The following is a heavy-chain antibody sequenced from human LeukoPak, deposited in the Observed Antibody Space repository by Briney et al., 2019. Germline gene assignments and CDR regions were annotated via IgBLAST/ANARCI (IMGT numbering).Heavy chain of an antibody. D-gene: IGHD3-10*01. J-gene: IGHJ4*02. CDR2: IYPGDSHT. CDR1: GYSFTNNW. Sequence: GESLKISCKGSGYSFTNNWIAWVRQMPGKGLEWMGIIYPGDSHTRCSPSFQGQVTISADKSINTAHLQWSSLKASDTAIYYCARHASGELLTPFDYWGQGTLVTVSS. V-gene: IGHV5-51*01. CDR3: ARHASGELLTPFDY.